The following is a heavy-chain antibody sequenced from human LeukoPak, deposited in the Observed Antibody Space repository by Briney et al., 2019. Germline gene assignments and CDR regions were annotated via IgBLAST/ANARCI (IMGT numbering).Heavy chain of an antibody. V-gene: IGHV4-34*01. Sequence: PSETLSLTCAVSGGSFSGYYWTWIRQPPGKGLEWIGEINHSGSANYNPSLKSRVTISLDTSKNQFSLKLSSVTAADTAVYYCASTGFDPWGQGTLVTVSS. CDR3: ASTGFDP. CDR2: INHSGSA. CDR1: GGSFSGYY. J-gene: IGHJ5*02.